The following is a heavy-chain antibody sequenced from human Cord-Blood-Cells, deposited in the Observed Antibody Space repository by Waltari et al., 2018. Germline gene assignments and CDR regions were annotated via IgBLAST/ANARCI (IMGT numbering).Heavy chain of an antibody. J-gene: IGHJ4*02. V-gene: IGHV4-34*01. Sequence: QVQLQQWGTGLLKPSETLSLTCAVYGGSFRGYYWSWIRQPPGKGLEWIGEINHSGSPNYNPSLKSRVTISVDTSKNQFSLKLSSVTAADTAVYYCARGPRITIFGVVTPRGFDYWGQGTLVTVSS. CDR2: INHSGSP. CDR3: ARGPRITIFGVVTPRGFDY. D-gene: IGHD3-3*01. CDR1: GGSFRGYY.